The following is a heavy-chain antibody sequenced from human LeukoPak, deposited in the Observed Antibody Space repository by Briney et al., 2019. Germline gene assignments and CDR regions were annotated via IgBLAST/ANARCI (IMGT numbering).Heavy chain of an antibody. D-gene: IGHD3-22*01. Sequence: GGSLRLSCAGSGFTFSNYGVSWVRQAPGKGLEWVSGISGSGATIFYADSVTGRFTISRDNSKNTLYLQVSSLRAEDTALYYCAKSPGPYYYGYYFDFWGQGTLVAVSS. CDR3: AKSPGPYYYGYYFDF. J-gene: IGHJ4*02. V-gene: IGHV3-23*01. CDR2: ISGSGATI. CDR1: GFTFSNYG.